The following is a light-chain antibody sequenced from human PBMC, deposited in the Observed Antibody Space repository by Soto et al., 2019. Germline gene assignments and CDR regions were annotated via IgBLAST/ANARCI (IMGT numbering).Light chain of an antibody. CDR2: AAS. CDR3: QQSDSFPFT. J-gene: IGKJ2*01. V-gene: IGKV1-39*01. Sequence: DIQMTQSPSSLSASVGDRVTITCRASQSIKSFLNWYQQKPGKAPKLLVYAASSLQRGVPSRFSGSGSGTDFTLSISSVQPEDFAVYFCQQSDSFPFTFGQGTHLEI. CDR1: QSIKSF.